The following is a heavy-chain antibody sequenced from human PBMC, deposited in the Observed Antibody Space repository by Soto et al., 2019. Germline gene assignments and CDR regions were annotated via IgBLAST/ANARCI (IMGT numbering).Heavy chain of an antibody. CDR3: ARDRGKYSSRWYYNDYGMDV. Sequence: TVESMRLSSEASGCTFRTYGKYLVRLSPGKGLCLVAVIWYDGSNKYYADSVKGRFTISRDNSKNTLYLQMNSLRAEDTAVYYCARDRGKYSSRWYYNDYGMDVWGQWTTVT. V-gene: IGHV3-33*01. CDR1: GCTFRTYG. CDR2: IWYDGSNK. J-gene: IGHJ6*02. D-gene: IGHD6-13*01.